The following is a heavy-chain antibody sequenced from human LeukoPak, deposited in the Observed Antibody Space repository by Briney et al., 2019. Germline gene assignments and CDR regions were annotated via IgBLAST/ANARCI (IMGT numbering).Heavy chain of an antibody. J-gene: IGHJ4*02. V-gene: IGHV3-23*01. D-gene: IGHD6-13*01. Sequence: QPGGSLRLSCAASGFTFSSYAMSWVRQAPGKGLEWVSAISGSGGSTYYADSVKGRFTISRDNSKNTLYLQMNSLRAEDTAVYYCAKDPGIAAAGTRAQIGGYDYWGQGTLVTVSS. CDR3: AKDPGIAAAGTRAQIGGYDY. CDR2: ISGSGGST. CDR1: GFTFSSYA.